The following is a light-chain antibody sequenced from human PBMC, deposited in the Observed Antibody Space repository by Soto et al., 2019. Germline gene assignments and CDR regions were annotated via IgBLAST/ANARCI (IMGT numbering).Light chain of an antibody. CDR2: DAS. J-gene: IGKJ1*01. CDR3: KQYSSSYWT. V-gene: IGKV1-5*01. Sequence: QMSQSPSTLSASVGGRVTITCRASQSISRCLAWYQRKPGKAPKVLIYDASSLETGVPSRFRGSGSGKELTLTTSSLQPDDFGTCYFKQYSSSYWTCGQGTKVYIX. CDR1: QSISRC.